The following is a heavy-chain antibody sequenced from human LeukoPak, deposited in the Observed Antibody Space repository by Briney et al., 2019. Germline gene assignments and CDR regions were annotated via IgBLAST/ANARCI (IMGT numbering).Heavy chain of an antibody. Sequence: GGSLRLSCAASGFTVSSNYMSWARQAPGKGLERVSVIYSGGSTYYADSVKGRFTISRDNSKNTLHLQMNSLRAEDTAVYYCARANTYLYAFDIWGQGTMVTVSS. D-gene: IGHD2-8*01. CDR1: GFTVSSNY. CDR2: IYSGGST. J-gene: IGHJ3*02. V-gene: IGHV3-53*01. CDR3: ARANTYLYAFDI.